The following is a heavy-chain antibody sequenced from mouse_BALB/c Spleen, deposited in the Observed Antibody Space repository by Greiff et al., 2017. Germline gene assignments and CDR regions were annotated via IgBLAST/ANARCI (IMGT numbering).Heavy chain of an antibody. V-gene: IGHV5-6*01. D-gene: IGHD1-1*01. CDR3: ARHPSGYYGSPYFDY. J-gene: IGHJ2*01. Sequence: ESGGDLVKPGGSLKLSCAASGFTFSSYGMSWVRQTPDKRLEWVATISSGGSYTYYPDSVKGRFTISRDNAKNTLYLQMSSLKSEDTAMYYCARHPSGYYGSPYFDYWGQGTTLTVSS. CDR2: ISSGGSYT. CDR1: GFTFSSYG.